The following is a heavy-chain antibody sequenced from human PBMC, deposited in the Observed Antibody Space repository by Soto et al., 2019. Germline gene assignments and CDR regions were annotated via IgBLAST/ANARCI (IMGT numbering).Heavy chain of an antibody. CDR2: ISYDGNNK. V-gene: IGHV3-30-3*01. D-gene: IGHD3-22*01. J-gene: IGHJ4*02. CDR1: GFIFSNSA. Sequence: GGSLRLSCAGSGFIFSNSAFHWFRQAPGKGLEWVALISYDGNNKYYADSVKGRFTISRDNSKNTLYLQMHSLRADDTAVYYCAREVASYDRSGFFDYWGQGALVTVSS. CDR3: AREVASYDRSGFFDY.